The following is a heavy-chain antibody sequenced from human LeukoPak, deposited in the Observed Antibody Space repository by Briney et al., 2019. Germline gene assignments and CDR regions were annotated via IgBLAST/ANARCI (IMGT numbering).Heavy chain of an antibody. CDR1: GFTFRTYS. CDR3: ARDQDYYDSNGYFAY. J-gene: IGHJ4*02. D-gene: IGHD3-22*01. Sequence: PGGSLRLSCAASGFTFRTYSMNWVRQAPGKGLEWVSYISSSSGTIYYADSVKGRFTISRDNAKNSLYLQMNSLRAEDTAVYYCARDQDYYDSNGYFAYWGQGTPVTVSS. CDR2: ISSSSGTI. V-gene: IGHV3-48*04.